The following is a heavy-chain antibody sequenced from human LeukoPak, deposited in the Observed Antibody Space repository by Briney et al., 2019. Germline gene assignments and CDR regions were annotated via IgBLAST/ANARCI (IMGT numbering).Heavy chain of an antibody. CDR1: GGTFSSYA. J-gene: IGHJ4*02. Sequence: SVKVSCKASGGTFSSYAISWVRQAPGQGLEWMGRIIPIFGTANYAQKFQGRVTITADESTSTAYMELSSLRSEDTAVYYCASLPITMVRGVIAFDYWGQGTLVTVSS. CDR2: IIPIFGTA. CDR3: ASLPITMVRGVIAFDY. D-gene: IGHD3-10*01. V-gene: IGHV1-69*13.